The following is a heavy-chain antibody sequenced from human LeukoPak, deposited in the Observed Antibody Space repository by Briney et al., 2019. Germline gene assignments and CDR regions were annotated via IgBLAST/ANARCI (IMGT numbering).Heavy chain of an antibody. CDR3: ARRNYDSRASDAFDI. J-gene: IGHJ3*02. V-gene: IGHV4-39*01. Sequence: PSGTLSLTCTVSGGSISSSSYYWGWIRQPPGKGLEWIGSIYYSGSTYYNPSLKSRVTISVDTSKNQFSLKLSSVTAADTAVYYCARRNYDSRASDAFDIWGQGTMVTVSS. CDR2: IYYSGST. D-gene: IGHD3-22*01. CDR1: GGSISSSSYY.